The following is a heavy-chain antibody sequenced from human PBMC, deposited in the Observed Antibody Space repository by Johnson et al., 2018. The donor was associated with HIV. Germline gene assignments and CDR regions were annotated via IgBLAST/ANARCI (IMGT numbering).Heavy chain of an antibody. V-gene: IGHV3-11*04. CDR1: GFTFSDYY. J-gene: IGHJ3*02. CDR2: ISSSGSTI. D-gene: IGHD3-22*01. Sequence: QVQLVESGGGLVKPGGSLRLSCAASGFTFSDYYMSWIRQAPGKGLEWVSYISSSGSTIYYADSVKGRFTISRDNAKNSLYLQMNSLRAEDTAVYYCARDLVPYYYDSSGYSYAFDSWGQGTMVTVSS. CDR3: ARDLVPYYYDSSGYSYAFDS.